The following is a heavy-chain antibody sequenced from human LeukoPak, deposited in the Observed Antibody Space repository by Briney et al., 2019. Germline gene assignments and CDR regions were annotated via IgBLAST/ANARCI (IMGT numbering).Heavy chain of an antibody. CDR2: IYSGGNT. D-gene: IGHD3-3*01. CDR1: GFTVSNNY. CDR3: AKGELWSGYYPFDY. V-gene: IGHV3-53*01. J-gene: IGHJ4*02. Sequence: GGSLRLSCAASGFTVSNNYMSWVRQAPGKGLEWVSLIYSGGNTYYADSVRGRFSISRDNSKNTLYLQMNSLRAEDTAVYYCAKGELWSGYYPFDYWGQGTLVTVSS.